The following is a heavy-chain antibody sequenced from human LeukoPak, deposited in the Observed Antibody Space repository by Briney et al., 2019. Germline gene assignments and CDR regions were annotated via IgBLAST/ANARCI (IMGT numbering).Heavy chain of an antibody. CDR3: AREVRQGVMFDP. CDR1: GGSISSSSYY. V-gene: IGHV4-39*07. CDR2: IYYSGST. Sequence: SETLSLTCTVSGGSISSSSYYWGWIRQPPGKGLEWIGSIYYSGSTYYNPSLKSRVTISVDTSKNQFSLKLSSVTAADTAVYYCAREVRQGVMFDPWGQGTLVTVSS. J-gene: IGHJ5*02. D-gene: IGHD3-10*01.